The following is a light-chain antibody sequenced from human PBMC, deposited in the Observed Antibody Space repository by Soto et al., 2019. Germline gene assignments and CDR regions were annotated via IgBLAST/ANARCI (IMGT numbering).Light chain of an antibody. CDR1: QSISSY. V-gene: IGKV1-39*01. CDR2: AAS. J-gene: IGKJ4*01. Sequence: DIQMTQSPSSLSASVGDRVTITCRASQSISSYLNWYQQKPGIAPKLLIYAASSLQSGVQSRFSGSGSGTDFTLTISSLQPEDFATYYCQQSYSTPLTFGGGTKVEIK. CDR3: QQSYSTPLT.